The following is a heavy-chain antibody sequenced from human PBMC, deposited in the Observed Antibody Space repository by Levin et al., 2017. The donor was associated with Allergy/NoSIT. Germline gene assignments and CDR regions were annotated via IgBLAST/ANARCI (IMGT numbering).Heavy chain of an antibody. CDR3: AKDSQWLAVD. Sequence: PGGSLRLSCAASGFTLSSYAMSWVRQAPGKGLEWVSAISGSGTSTYYADSVKDRFTISRDNSMNTLYLQMNSLRAEDTAVYYCAKDSQWLAVDWGQGTLVTVSS. V-gene: IGHV3-23*01. CDR2: ISGSGTST. J-gene: IGHJ4*02. D-gene: IGHD6-19*01. CDR1: GFTLSSYA.